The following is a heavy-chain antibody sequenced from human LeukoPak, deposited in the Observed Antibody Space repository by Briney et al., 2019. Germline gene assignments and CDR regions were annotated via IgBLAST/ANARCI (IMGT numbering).Heavy chain of an antibody. Sequence: GGSLRLSCAASGFTFSSYEMNWVRQAPGKGLEWVSYISSSGSTIYYADSVKGRFTISRDNAKNTLYLQMDSLRAEDTAVYYCARQPQYGLGFMDVWGKGTTVTVSS. CDR1: GFTFSSYE. D-gene: IGHD1-14*01. V-gene: IGHV3-48*03. J-gene: IGHJ6*03. CDR3: ARQPQYGLGFMDV. CDR2: ISSSGSTI.